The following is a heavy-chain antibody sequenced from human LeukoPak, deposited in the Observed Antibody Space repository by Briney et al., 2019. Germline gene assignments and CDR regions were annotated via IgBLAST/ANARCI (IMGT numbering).Heavy chain of an antibody. CDR2: VFHSGST. CDR1: GYSISSGYY. Sequence: PSETLSLACTVSGYSISSGYYWDWIRQPPGKGLEWIGSVFHSGSTYYNPSLKSRVTISVDTSKNQFSLKLASVTAADTAVYYCARPLGQYSTSSGLVVWGQGTLVTVSS. J-gene: IGHJ4*02. D-gene: IGHD6-6*01. CDR3: ARPLGQYSTSSGLVV. V-gene: IGHV4-38-2*02.